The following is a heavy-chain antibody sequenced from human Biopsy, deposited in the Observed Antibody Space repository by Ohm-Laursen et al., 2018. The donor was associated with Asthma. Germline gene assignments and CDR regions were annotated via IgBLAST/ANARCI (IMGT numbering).Heavy chain of an antibody. CDR1: GFVFRSHA. D-gene: IGHD3-3*01. CDR2: VSYDGGVV. Sequence: SLRLSCSASGFVFRSHAMHWVRQAPGRGLEWVAVVSYDGGVVHYADSMKGRFTISRDNAKSTLYLQMNRLRTDDTAVYYCAKRRGYSDLTDFDHWGQGTLVTVSS. CDR3: AKRRGYSDLTDFDH. V-gene: IGHV3-30*18. J-gene: IGHJ4*02.